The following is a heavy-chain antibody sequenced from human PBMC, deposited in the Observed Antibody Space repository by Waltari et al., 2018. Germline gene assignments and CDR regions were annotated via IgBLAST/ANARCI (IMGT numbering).Heavy chain of an antibody. Sequence: EVQLVESGGGLVKPGGSLRLSCAASGFTFSRYSMNWVRQAPGKGLEWVSYISSSSSYIYYADSVKGRFTISRDNAKNSLYLQMNSLRAEDTAVYYCARARSYYVNYFDYWGQGTLVTVSS. V-gene: IGHV3-21*01. CDR1: GFTFSRYS. D-gene: IGHD1-26*01. CDR2: ISSSSSYI. CDR3: ARARSYYVNYFDY. J-gene: IGHJ4*02.